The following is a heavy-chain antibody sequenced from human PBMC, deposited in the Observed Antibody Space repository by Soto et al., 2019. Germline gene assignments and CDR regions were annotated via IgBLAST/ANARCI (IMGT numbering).Heavy chain of an antibody. CDR3: ARDHVVSRNWFAP. V-gene: IGHV3-23*01. Sequence: SLRLSCAASGFTFSSYAMSWVRQAPGKGLEWVSAISGSGGSTYYADSVKGRFTISRDNSKNTLYLQMNSLRAEDTAVYYCARDHVVSRNWFAPWGQGTLVTVSS. D-gene: IGHD2-21*01. CDR2: ISGSGGST. CDR1: GFTFSSYA. J-gene: IGHJ5*02.